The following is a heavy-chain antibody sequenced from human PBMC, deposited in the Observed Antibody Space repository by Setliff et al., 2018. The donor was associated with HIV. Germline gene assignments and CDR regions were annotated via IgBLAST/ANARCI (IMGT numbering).Heavy chain of an antibody. CDR3: AREGLLVTTVGGAYWYHGMDV. D-gene: IGHD4-4*01. Sequence: ASVKVSCKAPGYTFTSYAMHWVRQAPGQRLEWMGWINAGNGNTKYSQKFQGRVTITRDTSASTAYMELSSLRSEDTAVYYCAREGLLVTTVGGAYWYHGMDVWGQGTTVTVSS. J-gene: IGHJ6*02. CDR2: INAGNGNT. V-gene: IGHV1-3*01. CDR1: GYTFTSYA.